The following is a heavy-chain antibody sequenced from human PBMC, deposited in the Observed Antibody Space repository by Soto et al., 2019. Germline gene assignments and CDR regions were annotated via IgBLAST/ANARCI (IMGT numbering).Heavy chain of an antibody. J-gene: IGHJ5*02. Sequence: TSETLSLTCTVSGDSITTGGDYWSRIRQNPGKGLEWIGYISHTGITEYNPSLNSRLTLSIDTSKNQFSLEMTSVTAADTAVYYCASVSHAYFYGWLDPWGQGIPVTVSS. CDR3: ASVSHAYFYGWLDP. V-gene: IGHV4-31*03. D-gene: IGHD4-17*01. CDR2: ISHTGIT. CDR1: GDSITTGGDY.